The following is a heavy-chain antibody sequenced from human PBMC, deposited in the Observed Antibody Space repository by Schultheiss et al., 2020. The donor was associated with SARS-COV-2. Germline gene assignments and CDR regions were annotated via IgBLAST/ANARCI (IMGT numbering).Heavy chain of an antibody. CDR2: INHSGST. CDR3: TRHVYTNNPDNWFDP. J-gene: IGHJ5*02. Sequence: SETLSLTCAVYGGSFSGYYWSWIRQPPGKGLEWIGEINHSGSTNYNPSLKTRLTISADTSKNQFSLKLSSVTAADTAVYYCTRHVYTNNPDNWFDPWGQGTLVTVSS. CDR1: GGSFSGYY. V-gene: IGHV4-34*01. D-gene: IGHD1/OR15-1a*01.